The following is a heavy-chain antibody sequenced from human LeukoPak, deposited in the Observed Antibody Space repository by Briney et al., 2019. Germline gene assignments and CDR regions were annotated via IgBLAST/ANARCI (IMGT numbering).Heavy chain of an antibody. J-gene: IGHJ5*02. CDR1: GGSISSSSYY. CDR2: IYYSGST. D-gene: IGHD2-2*01. Sequence: SETLSLTCTVSGGSISSSSYYWGWIRQPPGKGLEWIGSIYYSGSTYYNPSLKSRVTISVDTSKNQFSLKLSSVTAADTAVYYCARDARSTSCRWFDPWGQGTLVTVSS. V-gene: IGHV4-39*07. CDR3: ARDARSTSCRWFDP.